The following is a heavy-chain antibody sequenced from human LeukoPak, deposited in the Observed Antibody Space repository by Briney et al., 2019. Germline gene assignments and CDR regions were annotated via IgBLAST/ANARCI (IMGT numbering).Heavy chain of an antibody. Sequence: PSETLSLTCTVSGGSISSYYWSWIRQPPGKGLEWIGYIYYSGSTNYNPSLKSRVTISVDTSKNQFSLKLSSVTAADTAVYYCARLNSPWITMVRGVIITGSRDWFDPWGQGTLVTVSS. CDR1: GGSISSYY. D-gene: IGHD3-10*01. V-gene: IGHV4-59*08. CDR3: ARLNSPWITMVRGVIITGSRDWFDP. CDR2: IYYSGST. J-gene: IGHJ5*02.